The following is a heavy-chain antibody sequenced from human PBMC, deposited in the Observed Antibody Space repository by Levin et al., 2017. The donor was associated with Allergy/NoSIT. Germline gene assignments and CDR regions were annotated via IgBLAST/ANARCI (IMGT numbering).Heavy chain of an antibody. D-gene: IGHD6-19*01. CDR2: LPPAGRRP. Sequence: LPFSFFCFSFISYWIHWVRQVPGTFLFFLSGLPPAGRRPSYADSVKGRFTISRDNAKNTLYLQMNSLRAEDTAVYYCSSGYSSGWYPGGVDYWGQGSLVTVSS. CDR1: CFSFISYW. CDR3: SSGYSSGWYPGGVDY. J-gene: IGHJ4*02. V-gene: IGHV3-74*01.